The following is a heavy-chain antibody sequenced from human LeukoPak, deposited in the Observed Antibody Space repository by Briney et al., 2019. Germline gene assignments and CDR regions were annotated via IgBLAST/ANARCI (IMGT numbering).Heavy chain of an antibody. D-gene: IGHD2-15*01. V-gene: IGHV3-21*06. J-gene: IGHJ4*02. CDR2: ISSSGSYI. Sequence: GGSLRLSCAVSGFTFSSCSMNWVRQASGKGLEWVSSISSSGSYIYYADSVKGRFTISRDNAKNSLYLQMNSLRAEDTAVYYCARDREPCCTGGTCYSTGDYWGQGTLVTVSS. CDR3: ARDREPCCTGGTCYSTGDY. CDR1: GFTFSSCS.